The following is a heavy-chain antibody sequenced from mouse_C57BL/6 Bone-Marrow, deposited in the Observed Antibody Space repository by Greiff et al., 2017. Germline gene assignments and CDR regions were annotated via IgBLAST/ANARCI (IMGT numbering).Heavy chain of an antibody. J-gene: IGHJ3*01. D-gene: IGHD1-1*02. CDR2: INPGSGNT. Sequence: QVQLQQSGPELVKPGASVKISCKASGYSFTSYYIHWVKQRPGQGLEWIGWINPGSGNTKSNEKFKGKATLTADTSSSTAYMQRSSLTSEDSAVYCCARSLWSFAYWGQGTLVTVSA. V-gene: IGHV1-66*01. CDR1: GYSFTSYY. CDR3: ARSLWSFAY.